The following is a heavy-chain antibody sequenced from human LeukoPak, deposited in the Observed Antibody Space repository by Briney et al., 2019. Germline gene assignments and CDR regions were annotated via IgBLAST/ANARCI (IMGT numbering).Heavy chain of an antibody. CDR2: IYHSGST. Sequence: PSETLSLTYAVSGGSISSSNWWSWVRQPPGKGLEWIGEIYHSGSTNYNPSLKSRVTISVDKSKNQFSLKLSSVTAADTAVYYCARRIAVAGTRIDYWGQGTLVTVSS. CDR1: GGSISSSNW. CDR3: ARRIAVAGTRIDY. V-gene: IGHV4-4*02. J-gene: IGHJ4*02. D-gene: IGHD6-19*01.